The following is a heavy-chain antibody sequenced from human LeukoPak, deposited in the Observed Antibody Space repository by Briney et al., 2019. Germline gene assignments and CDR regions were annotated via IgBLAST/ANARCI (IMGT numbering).Heavy chain of an antibody. D-gene: IGHD3-22*01. CDR2: ISYDGSSK. CDR3: ASYQSGAWLETDFDY. V-gene: IGHV3-30-3*01. CDR1: GFTFSSYA. Sequence: PGGSLRLFCAASGFTFSSYAMHWVRQAPGKGLEWVAVISYDGSSKYYADSVKGRFTISRDNSKNTLYLQMNSLRAEDTAVYYCASYQSGAWLETDFDYWGQGTLVTVSS. J-gene: IGHJ4*02.